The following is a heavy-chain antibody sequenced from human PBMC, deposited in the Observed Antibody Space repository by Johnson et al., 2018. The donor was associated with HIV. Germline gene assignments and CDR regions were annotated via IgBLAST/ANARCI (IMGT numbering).Heavy chain of an antibody. V-gene: IGHV3-13*01. J-gene: IGHJ3*02. CDR3: AREARGLWRLRLGELSFLPNLHAFDI. CDR1: GFTFSSYG. D-gene: IGHD3-16*02. CDR2: IGTAGDT. Sequence: VQLVESGGGVVQPGRSLRLSCAASGFTFSSYGMHWVRQAPGKGLEWVSAIGTAGDTYYPGSVKGRFTISRENAKNSLYLQMNSLRAGDTAVYDCAREARGLWRLRLGELSFLPNLHAFDIWGQGTMVTVSS.